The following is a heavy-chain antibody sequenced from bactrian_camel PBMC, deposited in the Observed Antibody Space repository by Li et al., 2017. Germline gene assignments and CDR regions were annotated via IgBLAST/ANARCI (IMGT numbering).Heavy chain of an antibody. D-gene: IGHD1*01. CDR3: ATVLQGTLCRWENFGY. J-gene: IGHJ6*01. V-gene: IGHV3S9*01. Sequence: HVQLVESGGGSVQAGGSLTLSCEVSGYTHNNYCLGWVRQAPGKEREGVAAVDYDGTTNVQFSVKGRFTPSLDNAKNTLYLQMNSLKPEDTAVYSCATVLQGTLCRWENFGYWGQGTQVTVS. CDR2: VDYDGTT. CDR1: GYTHNNYC.